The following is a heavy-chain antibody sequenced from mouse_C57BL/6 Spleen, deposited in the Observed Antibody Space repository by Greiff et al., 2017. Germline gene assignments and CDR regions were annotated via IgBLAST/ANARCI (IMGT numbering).Heavy chain of an antibody. V-gene: IGHV1-55*01. Sequence: QVQLQQPGAELVKPGASVKMSCKASGYTFTSYWITWVKQRPGQGLEWIGDIYPGSGSTDYNERFKSKATLTVDTSSSTAYMQLSSLTSEDSAVYYCANGSYMMDYWGQGTSVTVSS. CDR3: ANGSYMMDY. CDR1: GYTFTSYW. D-gene: IGHD1-1*01. J-gene: IGHJ4*01. CDR2: IYPGSGST.